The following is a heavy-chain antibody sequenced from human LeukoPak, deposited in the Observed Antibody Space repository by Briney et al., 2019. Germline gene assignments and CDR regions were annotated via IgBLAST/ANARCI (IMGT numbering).Heavy chain of an antibody. J-gene: IGHJ3*02. CDR2: IWYDGSDK. V-gene: IGHV3-33*01. D-gene: IGHD3-10*01. CDR3: ARDKGRGAFDI. CDR1: GFTFSSYG. Sequence: GRSLGLSCAASGFTFSSYGMHWVRQAPGKGLEWVAVIWYDGSDKYYADSVKGRFTISRDNSKNTLYLQMNSLRAEDTAVYYCARDKGRGAFDIWGQGTMVTVSS.